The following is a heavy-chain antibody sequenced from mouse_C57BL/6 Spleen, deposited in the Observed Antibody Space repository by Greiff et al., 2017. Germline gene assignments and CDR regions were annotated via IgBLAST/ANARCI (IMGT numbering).Heavy chain of an antibody. V-gene: IGHV2-9-1*01. D-gene: IGHD1-1*01. J-gene: IGHJ1*03. Sequence: QVQLQQSGPGLVAPSQSLSITCTVSGFSLTSYAISWVRQPPGQGLEWLGVIWTGGGTNYNSALKSRLSSSKDNSKSQVFLKMNSLQTDDTARYYGARNSITTVVADWYFDVWGTGTTVTVSS. CDR2: IWTGGGT. CDR3: ARNSITTVVADWYFDV. CDR1: GFSLTSYA.